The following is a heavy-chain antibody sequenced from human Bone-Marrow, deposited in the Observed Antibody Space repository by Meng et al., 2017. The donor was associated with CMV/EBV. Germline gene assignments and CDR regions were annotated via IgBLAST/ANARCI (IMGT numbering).Heavy chain of an antibody. D-gene: IGHD2-2*01. V-gene: IGHV3-21*01. CDR1: GFTFSSYS. Sequence: GESLKISCAASGFTFSSYSMNWVRQAPGKGLEWVSSISSSSYIYYADSVKGRFTISRDNAKNSLYLQMNSLRAEDTAVYYCARGGCSSTSCSVTYYYYGMDVWGQGTTVTVSS. CDR2: ISSSSYI. CDR3: ARGGCSSTSCSVTYYYYGMDV. J-gene: IGHJ6*02.